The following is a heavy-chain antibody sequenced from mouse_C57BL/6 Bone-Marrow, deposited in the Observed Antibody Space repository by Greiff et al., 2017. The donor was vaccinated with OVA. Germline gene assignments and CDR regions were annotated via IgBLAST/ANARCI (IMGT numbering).Heavy chain of an antibody. CDR1: GYTFTSYT. CDR3: ASNLLLRSYWYFDV. J-gene: IGHJ1*03. Sequence: VQLQQSGAELARPGASVKMSCKASGYTFTSYTMHWVKQRPGQGLEWIGYINPSSGYTKYNQKFKDKATLTADKSSSTAYMQLSSLTSEDSAVYYCASNLLLRSYWYFDVWGTGTTVTVSS. D-gene: IGHD1-1*01. V-gene: IGHV1-4*01. CDR2: INPSSGYT.